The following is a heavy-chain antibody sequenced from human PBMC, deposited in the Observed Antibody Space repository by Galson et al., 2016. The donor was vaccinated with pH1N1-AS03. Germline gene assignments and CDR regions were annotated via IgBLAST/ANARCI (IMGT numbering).Heavy chain of an antibody. D-gene: IGHD3-10*01. CDR1: GYTFTRYY. Sequence: SVKVSCKASGYTFTRYYMHWVRQAPGQGLEWMGVIDPSGGGTTYAQKFHGRVTMTRDTSTTTAHMELSSQRPEDTAIYYCVAYGSGTQAYFDYWGQGTLVTVSS. CDR3: VAYGSGTQAYFDY. V-gene: IGHV1-46*01. CDR2: IDPSGGGT. J-gene: IGHJ4*02.